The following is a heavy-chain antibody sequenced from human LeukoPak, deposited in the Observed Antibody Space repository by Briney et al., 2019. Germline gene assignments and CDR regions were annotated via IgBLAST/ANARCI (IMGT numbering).Heavy chain of an antibody. V-gene: IGHV1-8*01. CDR3: ARVKSSSWYVENLDYYYMDV. J-gene: IGHJ6*03. Sequence: ASVKVSCKASGYTFTSYDINWVRQATGQGLEWMGWMNPNSGNTGYAQKFQGRVTMTRNTSISTAYMELSSLRSEDTAVYYCARVKSSSWYVENLDYYYMDVWGKGTTVTISS. CDR1: GYTFTSYD. D-gene: IGHD6-13*01. CDR2: MNPNSGNT.